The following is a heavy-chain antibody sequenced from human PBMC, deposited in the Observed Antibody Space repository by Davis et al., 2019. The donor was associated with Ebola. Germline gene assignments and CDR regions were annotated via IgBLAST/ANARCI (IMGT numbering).Heavy chain of an antibody. CDR2: ISGSATST. V-gene: IGHV3-48*03. CDR3: ARDRLSYYYGMGV. CDR1: GFTFYRYE. D-gene: IGHD6-25*01. Sequence: GESLKISCAASGFTFYRYEMNWVRQAPGKGLEWVSYISGSATSTFYADSVKGRFTIYRDNARDSLYLQMNSLRAEDTAVYYCARDRLSYYYGMGVWGQGTTVTV. J-gene: IGHJ6*02.